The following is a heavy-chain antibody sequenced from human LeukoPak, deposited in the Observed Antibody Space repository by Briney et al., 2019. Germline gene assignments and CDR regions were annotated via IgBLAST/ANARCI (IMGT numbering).Heavy chain of an antibody. V-gene: IGHV1-2*04. Sequence: ASVKLSCKASGDTFTDYYTHWVRQAPGQGLEWMGWINPNSGDTKYAQKFQGWVNMTRDTSTSTAYMELGSLKSDGTAMYYCARGDAFDIWGQGTLVTISS. CDR2: INPNSGDT. CDR3: ARGDAFDI. J-gene: IGHJ3*02. CDR1: GDTFTDYY.